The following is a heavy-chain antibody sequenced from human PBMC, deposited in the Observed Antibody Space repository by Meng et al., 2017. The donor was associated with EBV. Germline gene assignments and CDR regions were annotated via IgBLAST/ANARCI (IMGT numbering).Heavy chain of an antibody. J-gene: IGHJ4*02. CDR3: AKSSSSTPGVVDS. CDR2: IYDGGTT. D-gene: IGHD2-2*01. V-gene: IGHV4-61*01. CDR1: GASVSGGTFH. Sequence: PGLFQASDTLPLACTVSGASVSGGTFHWGWIRQPPGKELQWIGYIYDGGTTIYNPSLKSRVTIFLDTSRNQFSLGLRSVTTADTAVYXCAKSSSSTPGVVDSWGQGTLVTVSS.